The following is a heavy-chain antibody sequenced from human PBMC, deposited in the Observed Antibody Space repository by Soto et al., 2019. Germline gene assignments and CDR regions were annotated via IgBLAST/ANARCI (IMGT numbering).Heavy chain of an antibody. Sequence: QVQLVESGGGVVQPGRSLRLSCAASGFTFSSYGMHWVRQAPGKGLEWVAVISYDGSNKYCADSVKGRFTISRDNSKNTLYLQMNSLRAEDTAVYYCAKDNYDSAYWFDPWGQGTLVTVSS. V-gene: IGHV3-30*18. CDR2: ISYDGSNK. CDR1: GFTFSSYG. D-gene: IGHD5-12*01. CDR3: AKDNYDSAYWFDP. J-gene: IGHJ5*02.